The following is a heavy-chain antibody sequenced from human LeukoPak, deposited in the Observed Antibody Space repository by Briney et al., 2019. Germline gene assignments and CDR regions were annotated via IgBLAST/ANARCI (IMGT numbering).Heavy chain of an antibody. V-gene: IGHV4-59*12. Sequence: SETLSLTCTVSGGSISSYYWSWIRQPPGKGLEWIGYIYYSGSTNYDPSLKSRVTISVDTSKNQFSLKLSSVTAADTAVYYCARESSEDIVVVPAASDWYYFDYWGQGTLVTVSS. CDR3: ARESSEDIVVVPAASDWYYFDY. CDR2: IYYSGST. CDR1: GGSISSYY. J-gene: IGHJ4*02. D-gene: IGHD2-2*01.